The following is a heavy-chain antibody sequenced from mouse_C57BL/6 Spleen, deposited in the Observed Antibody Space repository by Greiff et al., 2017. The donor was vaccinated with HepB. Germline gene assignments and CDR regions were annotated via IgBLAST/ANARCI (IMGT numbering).Heavy chain of an antibody. Sequence: QVQLQQSGAELARPGASVKLSCKASGYTFTSYGISWVKQRTGQGLEWIGEIYPRSGNTYYNEKFKGKATLTADKSSSTAYMELRSLTSEDYAVYFCARENSSGYVRAWFAYWGQGTLVTVSA. J-gene: IGHJ3*01. V-gene: IGHV1-81*01. D-gene: IGHD3-2*02. CDR1: GYTFTSYG. CDR2: IYPRSGNT. CDR3: ARENSSGYVRAWFAY.